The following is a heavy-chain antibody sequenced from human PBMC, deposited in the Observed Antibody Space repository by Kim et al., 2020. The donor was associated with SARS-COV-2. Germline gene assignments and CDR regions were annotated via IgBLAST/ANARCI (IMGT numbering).Heavy chain of an antibody. D-gene: IGHD3-22*01. CDR3: ARLPYYYDSSGCRGAFDI. J-gene: IGHJ3*02. CDR2: IYYSGST. Sequence: SETLSLTCTVSGGSISSSSYYWGWIRQPPGKGLEWIGSIYYSGSTYYNPSLKSRVTISVDTSKNQFSLKLSSVTAADTAVYYCARLPYYYDSSGCRGAFDIWGQGTMVTVSS. V-gene: IGHV4-39*01. CDR1: GGSISSSSYY.